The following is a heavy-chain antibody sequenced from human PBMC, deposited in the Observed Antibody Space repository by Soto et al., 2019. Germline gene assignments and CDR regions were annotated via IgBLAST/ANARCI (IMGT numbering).Heavy chain of an antibody. D-gene: IGHD3-3*01. CDR2: INHSGST. Sequence: PSETLSLTCAVYGGSFSGYYWSWIRQPPGKGLEWIGEINHSGSTNYNPSLKSRVTISVDTSKNQFSLKLSSVTAADTAVYYCARVITIFGVAGMDVWGQGTTVTAP. CDR1: GGSFSGYY. CDR3: ARVITIFGVAGMDV. J-gene: IGHJ6*02. V-gene: IGHV4-34*01.